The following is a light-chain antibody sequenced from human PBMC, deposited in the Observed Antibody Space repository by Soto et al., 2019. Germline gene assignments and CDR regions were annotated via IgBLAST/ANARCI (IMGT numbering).Light chain of an antibody. V-gene: IGKV3-11*01. CDR1: QDVGNF. Sequence: VLTQSPDTLSLSPGERATLSCRASQDVGNFLVWYHQKPGLSPSLVIYEASKRATDIPDRFSGSGSGTAFTLTINRLEPEDVGFYYCQQRNSWPLTFGGGTKV. J-gene: IGKJ4*01. CDR3: QQRNSWPLT. CDR2: EAS.